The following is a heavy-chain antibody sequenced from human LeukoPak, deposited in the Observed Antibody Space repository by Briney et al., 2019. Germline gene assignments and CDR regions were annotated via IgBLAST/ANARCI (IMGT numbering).Heavy chain of an antibody. V-gene: IGHV4-59*01. J-gene: IGHJ6*03. CDR2: IYYSGST. CDR1: GGSISSYY. Sequence: PSETLSLTCTVSGGSISSYYWSWIRQPPGKGLEWIGYIYYSGSTNYNPSLKSRVTISVDTSKNQFSLKLSSVTAADTAVYYCARGRVGTVTTKGYYYYYYMDVWGKGTTVTVSS. CDR3: ARGRVGTVTTKGYYYYYYMDV. D-gene: IGHD4-17*01.